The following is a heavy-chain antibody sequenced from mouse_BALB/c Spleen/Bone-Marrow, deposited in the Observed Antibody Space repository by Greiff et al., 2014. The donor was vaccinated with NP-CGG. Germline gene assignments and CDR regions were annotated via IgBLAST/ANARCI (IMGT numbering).Heavy chain of an antibody. CDR2: MWADGST. J-gene: IGHJ4*01. CDR3: ARITTATGAMDY. Sequence: VKLQESGPGLVAPSQSLSITCTASGFSLTNYGVHWVRQPPGKGLEWLGVMWADGSTNYNSALMSRLSISKDNSKSQVFFKMNSLQTDDTAMYYCARITTATGAMDYWGQGTSVTVSS. CDR1: GFSLTNYG. D-gene: IGHD1-2*01. V-gene: IGHV2-9*02.